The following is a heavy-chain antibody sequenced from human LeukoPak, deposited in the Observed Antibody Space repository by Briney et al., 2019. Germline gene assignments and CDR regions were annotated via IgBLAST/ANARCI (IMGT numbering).Heavy chain of an antibody. CDR1: GFTFSSYG. Sequence: GGSLRLSCAASGFTFSSYGMHWVRQAPGKGLEWVSAISGSGGSTYYADSVKGRFTISRDNSKNTLYLQMNSLRAEDTAVYYCAKDGWGYQLLYNWFDPWGQGTLVTVSS. J-gene: IGHJ5*02. D-gene: IGHD2-2*01. CDR3: AKDGWGYQLLYNWFDP. CDR2: ISGSGGST. V-gene: IGHV3-23*01.